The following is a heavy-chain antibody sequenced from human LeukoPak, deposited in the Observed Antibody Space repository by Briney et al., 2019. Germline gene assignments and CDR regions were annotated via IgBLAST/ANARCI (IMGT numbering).Heavy chain of an antibody. V-gene: IGHV4-39*07. CDR1: GDSISSSSYY. D-gene: IGHD3-10*01. J-gene: IGHJ5*02. CDR3: ARKTYYYGSGAFNWFDP. CDR2: FYYSGST. Sequence: PSETLSLTCTVSGDSISSSSYYWGWIRQPPGKGLEWIGSFYYSGSTYYNPSLKSRVTISVDTSKNQFSLKLSSVTAADTAVYYCARKTYYYGSGAFNWFDPWGQGTLVTVSS.